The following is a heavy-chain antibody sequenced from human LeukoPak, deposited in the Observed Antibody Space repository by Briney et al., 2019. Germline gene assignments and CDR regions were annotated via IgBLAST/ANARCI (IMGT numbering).Heavy chain of an antibody. V-gene: IGHV3-74*01. CDR2: INTDGSST. CDR3: ARSGGSNQPYDY. D-gene: IGHD1-26*01. Sequence: GGSLRLSCAASGFIFSSHCMHWVRHAPGKGLIWISRINTDGSSTTYADSVKGRFTVSRDNAKNTLYLQMNSLRAEDTAVYFCARSGGSNQPYDYWGQGILVTVSS. CDR1: GFIFSSHC. J-gene: IGHJ4*02.